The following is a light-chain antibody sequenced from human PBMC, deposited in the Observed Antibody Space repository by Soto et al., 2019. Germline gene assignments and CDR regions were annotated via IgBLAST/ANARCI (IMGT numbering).Light chain of an antibody. CDR3: QLYLSSFLT. CDR1: QTVTGTF. CDR2: GAS. J-gene: IGKJ4*01. Sequence: EIVLTQSPGILSLSPGERATLSCRASQTVTGTFLVWFQQKPGQAPRLLMSGASRRATGIPDRFSGSGSGTDFTLTISRLEPEDFAVYYCQLYLSSFLTVGGGTKVEIK. V-gene: IGKV3-20*01.